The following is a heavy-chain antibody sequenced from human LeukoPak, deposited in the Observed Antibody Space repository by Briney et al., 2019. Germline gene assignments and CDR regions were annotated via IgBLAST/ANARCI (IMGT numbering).Heavy chain of an antibody. CDR2: VSYDGTSI. V-gene: IGHV3-30*03. D-gene: IGHD1-26*01. Sequence: GGSLRLSCAASGFTFSNYAMTWVRQAPGKGLEWVAVVSYDGTSIYYADSVKGRFTISRDNSKNTLYLQMNSLIREDTAVYYCVRDSGSSYGYYFLHWGQGTLVTVSS. CDR3: VRDSGSSYGYYFLH. J-gene: IGHJ1*01. CDR1: GFTFSNYA.